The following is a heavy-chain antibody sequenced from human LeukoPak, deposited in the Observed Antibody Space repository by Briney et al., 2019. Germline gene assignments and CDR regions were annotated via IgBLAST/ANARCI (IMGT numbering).Heavy chain of an antibody. CDR3: ARAQQQLVVDY. Sequence: SETLSLTCTVSGGSISSYYWSWIRQPPGKGLEWIGYIYYSGSTNYNPSLKSRVTISVDTSKNQFSLKLSSVTAADTAVYYCARAQQQLVVDYWGQGTLVTVSS. CDR1: GGSISSYY. CDR2: IYYSGST. V-gene: IGHV4-59*01. J-gene: IGHJ4*02. D-gene: IGHD6-13*01.